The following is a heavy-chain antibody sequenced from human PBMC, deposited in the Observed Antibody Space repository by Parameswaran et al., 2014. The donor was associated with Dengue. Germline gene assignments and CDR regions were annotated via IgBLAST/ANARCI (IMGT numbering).Heavy chain of an antibody. D-gene: IGHD3-3*01. J-gene: IGHJ4*02. Sequence: PGKGLEWIGYIYYRGSTYYNPSLKSRVTISVDTSKNQFSLKLSSVTAADTAVYYCARAMYYDFWSGFDYWGQGTLVTVSS. V-gene: IGHV4-31*02. CDR3: ARAMYYDFWSGFDY. CDR2: IYYRGST.